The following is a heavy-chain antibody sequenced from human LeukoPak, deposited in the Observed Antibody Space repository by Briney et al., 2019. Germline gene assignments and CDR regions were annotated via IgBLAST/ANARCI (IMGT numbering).Heavy chain of an antibody. J-gene: IGHJ3*02. V-gene: IGHV1-69*04. CDR1: GGTFSSYA. D-gene: IGHD3-9*01. CDR3: ARGSPISRRVPDI. CDR2: IIPILGIA. Sequence: ASVKVSCKAAGGTFSSYAISWVRPAPGQGREWMGRIIPILGIANYAQKFQGRVTITADKSTSTAYMELSSLISEDTAVYYCARGSPISRRVPDIWGQGTMVSVSS.